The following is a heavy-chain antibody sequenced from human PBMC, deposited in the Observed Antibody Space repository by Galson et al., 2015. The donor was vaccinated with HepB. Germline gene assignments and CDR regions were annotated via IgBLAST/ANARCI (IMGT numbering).Heavy chain of an antibody. CDR2: INSDGSST. CDR3: VTYYYDSGGYSY. V-gene: IGHV3-74*01. CDR1: GLTFSRFW. J-gene: IGHJ4*02. Sequence: SLRLSCAASGLTFSRFWMHWVRQVPGKGLVWVSHINSDGSSTDYANSVKGRVTISRDNAKNTLYLQMDSLRAEDTAVYYCVTYYYDSGGYSYWGQGPLVTVAS. D-gene: IGHD3-22*01.